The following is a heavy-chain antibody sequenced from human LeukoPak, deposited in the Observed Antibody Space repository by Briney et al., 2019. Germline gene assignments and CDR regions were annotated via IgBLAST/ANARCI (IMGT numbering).Heavy chain of an antibody. CDR1: GFTFSSYA. J-gene: IGHJ4*02. CDR3: ARDPYGFGELYY. V-gene: IGHV3-21*01. D-gene: IGHD3-10*01. Sequence: GGSLRLSCAASGFTFSSYAMHRVRQAPGKGLEWVSSISSSSSYIYYADSVKGRFTISRDNAKNSLYLQMNSLRAEDTAVYYCARDPYGFGELYYWGQGTLVTVSS. CDR2: ISSSSSYI.